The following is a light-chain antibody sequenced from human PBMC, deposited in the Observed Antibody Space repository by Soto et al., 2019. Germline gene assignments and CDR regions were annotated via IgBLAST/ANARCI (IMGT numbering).Light chain of an antibody. V-gene: IGKV3-20*01. CDR1: QSVSSSY. CDR2: GAS. J-gene: IGKJ3*01. CDR3: QQYGSSPT. Sequence: EIVLTQSPGTLCLSPGERATLSCRASQSVSSSYLAWYQQKPGQAPRLLIYGASSRATGIPDRFSGSGSGTDFTLTISRLEPEDFAVYYCQQYGSSPTFGPGTKVDIK.